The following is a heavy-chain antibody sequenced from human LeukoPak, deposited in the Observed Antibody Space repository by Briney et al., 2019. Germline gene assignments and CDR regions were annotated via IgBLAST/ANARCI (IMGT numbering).Heavy chain of an antibody. CDR1: GGSISTYY. V-gene: IGHV4-59*08. J-gene: IGHJ3*02. CDR2: SGNT. D-gene: IGHD2-8*01. Sequence: PSETLSLTCTVSGGSISTYYWSWIRQPPGKGLEWIGYSGNTDYNPSLKSRVTMSVDTSINQFSLKLSSVTAADTAVYYCARLRLRFKSNGQSTSYEAVDIWGQGTAVTVSS. CDR3: ARLRLRFKSNGQSTSYEAVDI.